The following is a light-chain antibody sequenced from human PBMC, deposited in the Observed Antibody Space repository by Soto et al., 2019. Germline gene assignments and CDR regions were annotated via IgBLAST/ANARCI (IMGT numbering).Light chain of an antibody. CDR3: CSYAGSYTFDV. J-gene: IGLJ1*01. V-gene: IGLV2-11*01. Sequence: QSALTQPRSASGSPGQSVTISCTGTSSDVGGYNYVSWYQQYPGKAPKLMIYDVSKRPSGVPDRFSGSKSGNTASLTISGLQAEDEADYYCCSYAGSYTFDVFGTGTKLTVL. CDR2: DVS. CDR1: SSDVGGYNY.